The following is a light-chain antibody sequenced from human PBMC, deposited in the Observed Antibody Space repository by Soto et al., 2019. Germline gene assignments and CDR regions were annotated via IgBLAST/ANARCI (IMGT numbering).Light chain of an antibody. V-gene: IGKV3-15*01. J-gene: IGKJ4*01. Sequence: EIVITQSPATLSVSPGERATLSCRASKSVSSNLAWYQQKPGQPPKLLIYGETTRTTGIPARFSDSGSGTEFTLTIRSLKSEYFAVYYCQLYNNWPILAFGGGTKFEIK. CDR1: KSVSSN. CDR2: GET. CDR3: QLYNNWPILA.